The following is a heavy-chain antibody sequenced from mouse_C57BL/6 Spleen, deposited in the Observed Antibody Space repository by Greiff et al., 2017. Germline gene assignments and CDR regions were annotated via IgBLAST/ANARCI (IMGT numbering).Heavy chain of an antibody. CDR2: INYDGSST. CDR3: ARGPDWYCDV. CDR1: GFTFSDYY. Sequence: EVKLMESEGGLVQPGSSMKLSCTASGFTFSDYYMAWVRQVPEKGLEWVANINYDGSSTYYLDSLKSRFIISRDNAKNILYLQMSSLKSEDTATYYCARGPDWYCDVWGTGTTVTVSS. J-gene: IGHJ1*03. V-gene: IGHV5-16*01.